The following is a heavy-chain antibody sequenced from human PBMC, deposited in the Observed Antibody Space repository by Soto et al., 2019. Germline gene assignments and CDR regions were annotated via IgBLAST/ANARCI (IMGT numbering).Heavy chain of an antibody. CDR1: GFTFSSYA. V-gene: IGHV3-23*01. Sequence: EVHLLESGGGLVQPGGSLRLSCAASGFTFSSYAMSLVRQAPGKVMEWVSIIGVGGGDRYYPESVKGRFTISRDNSWDTLYLEMNSLRDEDMAVYYCARIRFGELVWGQGTLVTFSS. CDR2: IGVGGGDR. CDR3: ARIRFGELV. J-gene: IGHJ4*02. D-gene: IGHD3-10*01.